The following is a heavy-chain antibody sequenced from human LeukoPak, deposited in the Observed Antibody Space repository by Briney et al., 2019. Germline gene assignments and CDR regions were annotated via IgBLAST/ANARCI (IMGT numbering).Heavy chain of an antibody. D-gene: IGHD4-11*01. J-gene: IGHJ4*02. Sequence: PGGSLRLSCAASGFTFSSYSMHWVRQAPGKGLEWVSSISTSSLFIYYADSVKGRFTISRDNAKNSLYLQTNSLRAEDTAAYYCARDGDYTNTYFDYWGQGTLVTVSS. V-gene: IGHV3-21*01. CDR1: GFTFSSYS. CDR3: ARDGDYTNTYFDY. CDR2: ISTSSLFI.